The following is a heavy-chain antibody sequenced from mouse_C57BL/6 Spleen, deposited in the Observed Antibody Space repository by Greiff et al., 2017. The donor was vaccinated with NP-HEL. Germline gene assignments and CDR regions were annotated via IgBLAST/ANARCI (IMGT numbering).Heavy chain of an antibody. D-gene: IGHD3-2*02. CDR2: INPNNGGT. CDR1: GYTFTDYN. J-gene: IGHJ3*01. Sequence: EVQLQQSGPELVKPGASVKIPCKASGYTFTDYNMDWVKQSHGKSLEWIGDINPNNGGTIYNQKFKGKATLTVDKSSSTAYMELRSLTSEDTAVYYCAQTAQVDWFAYWGQGTLVTVSA. CDR3: AQTAQVDWFAY. V-gene: IGHV1-18*01.